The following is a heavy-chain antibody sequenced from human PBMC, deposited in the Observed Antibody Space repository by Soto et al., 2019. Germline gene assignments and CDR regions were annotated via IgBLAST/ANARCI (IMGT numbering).Heavy chain of an antibody. CDR2: ISAYNGNT. CDR3: AREGLTGTARLYYGMDV. CDR1: GYTFTSYG. V-gene: IGHV1-18*01. Sequence: ASEKVSCKASGYTFTSYGISWVRQAPGQGLEWMGWISAYNGNTNYAQKLQGRVTMTTDTSTSTAYMELRSLRSDDTAVYYCAREGLTGTARLYYGMDVWGQGTTVTVSS. J-gene: IGHJ6*02. D-gene: IGHD1-7*01.